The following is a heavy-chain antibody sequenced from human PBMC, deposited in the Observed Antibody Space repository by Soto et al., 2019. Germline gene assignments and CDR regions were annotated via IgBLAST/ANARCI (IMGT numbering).Heavy chain of an antibody. CDR3: ARRYGYSFDY. CDR1: GGSISSYY. D-gene: IGHD1-1*01. J-gene: IGHJ4*02. V-gene: IGHV4-59*08. CDR2: IYYSGST. Sequence: QVQLQESGPGLVKPSETLSLTCTVSGGSISSYYWSWIRQPPGKGLEWIGYIYYSGSTNYTPSLKSRLTISVDTSKNQFSLKLSPVTAADTAVYYCARRYGYSFDYWGQGTLVTVSS.